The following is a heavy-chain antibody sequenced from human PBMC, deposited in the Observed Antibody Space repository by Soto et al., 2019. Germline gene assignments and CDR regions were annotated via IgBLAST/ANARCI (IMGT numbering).Heavy chain of an antibody. J-gene: IGHJ5*02. V-gene: IGHV3-30-3*01. D-gene: IGHD3-10*01. CDR1: GFPFSTYE. CDR2: ISYDGSNK. CDR3: ARDRWEWFGELSNRWFDP. Sequence: SLRLSCAGSGFPFSTYEMNWVRQAPGKGLEWVAVISYDGSNKYYADSVKGRFTISRDNSKNTLYLQMNSLRAEDTAVYYCARDRWEWFGELSNRWFDPWGQGTLVTVSS.